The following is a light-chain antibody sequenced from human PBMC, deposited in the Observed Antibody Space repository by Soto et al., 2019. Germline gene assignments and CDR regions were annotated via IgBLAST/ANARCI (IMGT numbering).Light chain of an antibody. J-gene: IGLJ2*01. Sequence: HSALTQPASVSGSPGQSITISCTGTGSDVGGYNYVSWYQQHPGKAPKVMIYDVSNRPSGVSNRFSGSKSGNMASLTISGLQAEDEADYYCSSYTSASTPVVFGGGTKVTVL. CDR2: DVS. CDR1: GSDVGGYNY. V-gene: IGLV2-14*01. CDR3: SSYTSASTPVV.